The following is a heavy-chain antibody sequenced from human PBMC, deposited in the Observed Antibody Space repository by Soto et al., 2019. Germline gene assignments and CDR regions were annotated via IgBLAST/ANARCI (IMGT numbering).Heavy chain of an antibody. D-gene: IGHD6-19*01. CDR1: GFTFSNAW. J-gene: IGHJ1*01. CDR3: TTDIWAVADYAEYFQR. V-gene: IGHV3-15*01. Sequence: GGSLRLSCAASGFTFSNAWMSWVRQAPGKGLEWVGRIKSKTDGGTTDYAAPVKGRFTISRDDSKNTLYLQMNSLKTEDTAVYYCTTDIWAVADYAEYFQRWGQGTLVTVSS. CDR2: IKSKTDGGTT.